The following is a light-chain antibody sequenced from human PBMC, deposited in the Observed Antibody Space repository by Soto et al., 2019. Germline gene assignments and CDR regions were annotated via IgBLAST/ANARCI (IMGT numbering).Light chain of an antibody. CDR3: RLSYSTPRT. Sequence: EIQMTQSPSNMSDSVGDRVTINCRASQSISSYLNWYQQKPGKAPKLLIYAASSLQSGVPSRFSGSGSGTDFTHACGSLQPEDLATYYCRLSYSTPRTCGQGTRVDIK. CDR2: AAS. CDR1: QSISSY. V-gene: IGKV1-39*01. J-gene: IGKJ1*01.